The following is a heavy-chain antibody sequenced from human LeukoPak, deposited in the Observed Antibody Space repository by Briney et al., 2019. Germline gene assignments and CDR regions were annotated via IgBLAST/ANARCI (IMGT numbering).Heavy chain of an antibody. D-gene: IGHD4-11*01. J-gene: IGHJ4*02. CDR3: ARYSNHVDYFDS. V-gene: IGHV3-11*01. CDR2: ISSSGSTI. CDR1: GFTFSDYY. Sequence: GGSLRLSCAASGFTFSDYYVSWIRQAPGKGLEWVSYISSSGSTIYYADSVKGRFTISRDNAKNSLYLQMNSLRAEDTAVYYCARYSNHVDYFDSWGQGTLVTVSS.